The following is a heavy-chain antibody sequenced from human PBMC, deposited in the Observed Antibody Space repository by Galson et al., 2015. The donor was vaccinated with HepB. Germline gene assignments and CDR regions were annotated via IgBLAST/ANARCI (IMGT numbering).Heavy chain of an antibody. V-gene: IGHV5-51*03. CDR1: GYSFTSYW. CDR3: ARSRPNYDSSGYPNWFDP. J-gene: IGHJ5*02. Sequence: QSGAEVKKPGESLEISCKGSGYSFTSYWIGWVRQMPGKGLEWMGIIYPGDSDTRYSPSFQGQVTISADKSISTAYLQWSSLKASDTAMYYCARSRPNYDSSGYPNWFDPWGQGTLVTVSS. D-gene: IGHD3-22*01. CDR2: IYPGDSDT.